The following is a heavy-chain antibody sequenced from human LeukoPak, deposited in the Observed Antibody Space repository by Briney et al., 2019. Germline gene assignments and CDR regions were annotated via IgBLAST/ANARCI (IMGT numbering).Heavy chain of an antibody. CDR2: IYDSGST. J-gene: IGHJ6*02. CDR1: GGSIRSSYYY. CDR3: ARDKYSSSWYDPFLYYYYGMDV. V-gene: IGHV4-39*02. D-gene: IGHD6-13*01. Sequence: SETLSLTCTVSGGSIRSSYYYWGWIRQPPGKGLEWIGSIYDSGSTYYNPSLKSRVTISVDTSKNQFSLKLNSVTAADTAVYYCARDKYSSSWYDPFLYYYYGMDVWGQGTTVTVSS.